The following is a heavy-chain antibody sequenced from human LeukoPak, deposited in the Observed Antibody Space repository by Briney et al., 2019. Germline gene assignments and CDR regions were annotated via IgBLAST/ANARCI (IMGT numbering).Heavy chain of an antibody. CDR2: IWYDGTNK. CDR3: VRDNSDYGPDY. Sequence: QPGRSLRLSCAASGFTFSGHGMHWVRQAPGKGLEWVAVIWYDGTNKYYTDSVKGRFTISRDNSINTLYLQMSSLRAEDTAVYYCVRDNSDYGPDYWGQGTLVTVSS. V-gene: IGHV3-33*01. D-gene: IGHD4-17*01. CDR1: GFTFSGHG. J-gene: IGHJ4*02.